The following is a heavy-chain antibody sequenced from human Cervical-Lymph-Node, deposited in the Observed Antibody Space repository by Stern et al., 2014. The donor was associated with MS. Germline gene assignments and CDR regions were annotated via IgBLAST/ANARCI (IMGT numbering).Heavy chain of an antibody. CDR2: TYYRGNT. J-gene: IGHJ4*02. V-gene: IGHV4-59*07. CDR1: GGSNSSYY. D-gene: IGHD3-22*01. Sequence: QVQLVESGPGLVKPSDTLSLTCTVSGGSNSSYYWSWSRQAPGQGLEWIGYTYYRGNTNYNPSLKSRVTISVDTSKNQFSLKLRSVTAADTAVYYCSSSGYNGVEDYFDYWGQGALVTVSS. CDR3: SSSGYNGVEDYFDY.